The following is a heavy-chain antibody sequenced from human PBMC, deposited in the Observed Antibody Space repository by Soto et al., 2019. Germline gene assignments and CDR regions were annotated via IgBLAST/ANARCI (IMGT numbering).Heavy chain of an antibody. CDR3: ARDLIVDGPDNYGMDV. J-gene: IGHJ6*02. Sequence: VKVSCKASGYTFSGHYIHWVRQAPGQGLEWMGWINPNTRDTSIFTTHMRLNRLTSDDTAVYYCARDLIVDGPDNYGMDVWGQGTTVTVSS. V-gene: IGHV1-2*02. CDR2: INPN. D-gene: IGHD1-26*01. CDR1: GYTFSGHY.